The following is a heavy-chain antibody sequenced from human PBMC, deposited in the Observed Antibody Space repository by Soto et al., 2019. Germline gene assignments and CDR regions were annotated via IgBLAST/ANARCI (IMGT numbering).Heavy chain of an antibody. CDR2: FYYSGST. Sequence: PSETLSLTCSVSGGSISSSSYYWGWIRQPPGKGLDWIGSFYYSGSTYYNPSLKSRVTISVDTSKNQLSLKLSSVTAADTAVYYCATITAYSGWLNRFDYWGQGTQVTVSS. D-gene: IGHD6-19*01. J-gene: IGHJ4*02. V-gene: IGHV4-39*01. CDR1: GGSISSSSYY. CDR3: ATITAYSGWLNRFDY.